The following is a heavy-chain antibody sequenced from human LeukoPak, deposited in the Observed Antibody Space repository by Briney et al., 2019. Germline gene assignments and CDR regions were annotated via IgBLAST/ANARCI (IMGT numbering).Heavy chain of an antibody. V-gene: IGHV7-4-1*02. CDR3: ARARAHYYYYGMDV. CDR1: GYTFTSYA. J-gene: IGHJ6*02. Sequence: ASVEVSCKASGYTFTSYAMNWVRQAPGQGLEWMGWINTNTGNPTYAQGFTGRFVFSLDTSVSTAYLQISSLKAEDTAVYYCARARAHYYYYGMDVWGQGTTVTVSS. CDR2: INTNTGNP.